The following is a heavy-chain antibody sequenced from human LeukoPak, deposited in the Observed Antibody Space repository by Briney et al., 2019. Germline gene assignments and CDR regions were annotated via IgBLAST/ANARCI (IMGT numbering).Heavy chain of an antibody. Sequence: GESLKISCEGSGYNFASSWIGWVRQMPGKGLEWMGIIFPSDSDTRYSPSFQGQVTISVDKSISTAYLQWSSLKASDTAMYYCARQRVGRDGYNQNDYYFDYWGQGTLVTVSS. J-gene: IGHJ4*02. CDR3: ARQRVGRDGYNQNDYYFDY. V-gene: IGHV5-51*01. CDR1: GYNFASSW. D-gene: IGHD5-24*01. CDR2: IFPSDSDT.